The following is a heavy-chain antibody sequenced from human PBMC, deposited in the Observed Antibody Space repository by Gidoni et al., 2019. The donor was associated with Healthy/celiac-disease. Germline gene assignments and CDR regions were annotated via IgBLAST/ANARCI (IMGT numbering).Heavy chain of an antibody. J-gene: IGHJ6*02. CDR3: ARDPGGRVGDGAYYYYGMDV. V-gene: IGHV4-39*07. CDR1: GGSISSSSYY. CDR2: IYYSGST. D-gene: IGHD1-26*01. Sequence: QLQLQESGPGLVKPSETPSLTCTVSGGSISSSSYYWGWIRQPPGKGLEWIGSIYYSGSTYYNPSLKSRVTISVDTSKNQFSLKLSSVTAADTAVYYCARDPGGRVGDGAYYYYGMDVWGQGTTVTVSS.